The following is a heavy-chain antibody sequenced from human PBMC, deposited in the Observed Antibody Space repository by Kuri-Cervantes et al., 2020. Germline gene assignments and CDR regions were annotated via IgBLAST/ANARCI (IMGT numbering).Heavy chain of an antibody. CDR3: ARVEWELANYYYYYMDV. Sequence: ASVKVSCKASGYTFTSYDINWVRQATGQGLEWMGWMNPNSGSTGYAQKFQGRVTMTRNTSISTAYMELSSLRSEDTAVYYCARVEWELANYYYYYMDVWGKGTTVTVSS. CDR2: MNPNSGST. J-gene: IGHJ6*03. V-gene: IGHV1-8*02. D-gene: IGHD1-26*01. CDR1: GYTFTSYD.